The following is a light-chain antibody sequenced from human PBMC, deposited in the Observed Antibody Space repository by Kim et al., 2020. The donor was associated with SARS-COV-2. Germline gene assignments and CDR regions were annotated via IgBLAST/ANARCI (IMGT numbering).Light chain of an antibody. Sequence: APGKTSTITCGGTNIGSKSVHWYQQKPGQAPVLVIYYDSDRPSGIPERFSGSNSGNTATLTISRVEAGDEADYYCQVWDSSSDHVVFGGGTQLTVL. CDR2: YDS. CDR1: NIGSKS. J-gene: IGLJ2*01. V-gene: IGLV3-21*04. CDR3: QVWDSSSDHVV.